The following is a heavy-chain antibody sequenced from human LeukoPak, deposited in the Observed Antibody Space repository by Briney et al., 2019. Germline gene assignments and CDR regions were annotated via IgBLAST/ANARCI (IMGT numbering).Heavy chain of an antibody. Sequence: SETLSLTCTVSGDSIITTIFYWGWIRQPPGKGLEWIGSIYYSGSTYYNPSLKSRITISVDTSKNQFSLNLSSVTAADTAVYYCARDGSSRFDWGQGTLVTVSS. CDR2: IYYSGST. J-gene: IGHJ4*02. CDR3: ARDGSSRFD. D-gene: IGHD6-13*01. V-gene: IGHV4-39*07. CDR1: GDSIITTIFY.